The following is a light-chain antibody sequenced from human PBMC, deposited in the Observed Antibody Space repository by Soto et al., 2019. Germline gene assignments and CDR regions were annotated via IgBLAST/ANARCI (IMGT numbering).Light chain of an antibody. CDR3: QQLNSYPRT. CDR2: AAS. V-gene: IGKV1-9*01. CDR1: QGISSY. J-gene: IGKJ1*01. Sequence: DIQLTQSPSFLSASVGDRVTITCRASQGISSYLAWYQQKPGKAPKLLIYAASTLQSGVPSRFSDSGSGTEFTLTISSLQPEDFATYYCQQLNSYPRTFGQGTKVDIK.